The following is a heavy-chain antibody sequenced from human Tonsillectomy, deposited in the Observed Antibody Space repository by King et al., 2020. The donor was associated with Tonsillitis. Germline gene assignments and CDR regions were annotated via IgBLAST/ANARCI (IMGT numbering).Heavy chain of an antibody. CDR3: ARYSSSWGGGFDY. CDR2: IYSGGST. J-gene: IGHJ4*02. CDR1: GFTVSSNY. V-gene: IGHV3-53*01. Sequence: VQLVESGGGLIQPGGSLRLSCAASGFTVSSNYMSWVRQAPGKGLEWVSVIYSGGSTYYADSVKGRFTISRDNSKNTLYLQMNSLRAEDTAVYYCARYSSSWGGGFDYWGQGTLVTVSS. D-gene: IGHD6-13*01.